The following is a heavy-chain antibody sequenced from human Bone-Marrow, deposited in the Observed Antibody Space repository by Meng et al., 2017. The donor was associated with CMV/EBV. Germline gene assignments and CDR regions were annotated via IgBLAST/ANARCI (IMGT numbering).Heavy chain of an antibody. J-gene: IGHJ6*02. CDR2: ISWDGGST. CDR3: AKGPRRFFEWLPGGGYYYGMDV. CDR1: GFPFDDYT. D-gene: IGHD3-3*01. Sequence: RGAAGFPFDDYTMHWVRQAPGKGLEWVSLISWDGGSTYYADSVKGRFTISRDNSKNSLYLQMNSLRTEDTALYYCAKGPRRFFEWLPGGGYYYGMDVWGQGATVTVSS. V-gene: IGHV3-43*01.